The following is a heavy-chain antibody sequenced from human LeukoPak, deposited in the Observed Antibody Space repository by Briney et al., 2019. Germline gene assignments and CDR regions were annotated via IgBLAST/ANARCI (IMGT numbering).Heavy chain of an antibody. V-gene: IGHV3-30*18. D-gene: IGHD3-9*01. CDR2: ISYDGSNK. CDR1: GFTFSSYG. J-gene: IGHJ4*02. CDR3: AKDRARAYDILTGYYDY. Sequence: PGRSLRLSCAASGFTFSSYGMHWVRQAPGKGLEWVAVISYDGSNKYYADSVKGRFTISRDSSKNTLYLQMNSLRAEDTAVYYCAKDRARAYDILTGYYDYWGQGTLVTVSS.